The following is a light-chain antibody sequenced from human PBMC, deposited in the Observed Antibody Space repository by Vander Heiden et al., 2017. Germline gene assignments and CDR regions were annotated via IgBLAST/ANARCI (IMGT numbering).Light chain of an antibody. CDR2: DAS. CDR1: QSVSSY. J-gene: IGKJ4*01. V-gene: IGKV3-11*01. CDR3: QKRINGLPFLT. Sequence: EIVLTQSPATLSLSPGERATLSCRASQSVSSYLAWYQQKPGQAPRILIYDASNRATGIAARFSGSGVGTDVTLTISSLGPEDFGVYYCQKRINGLPFLTLGGGTKVEIK.